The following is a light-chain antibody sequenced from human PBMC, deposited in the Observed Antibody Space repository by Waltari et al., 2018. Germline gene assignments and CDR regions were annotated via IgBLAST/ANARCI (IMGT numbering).Light chain of an antibody. J-gene: IGLJ2*01. Sequence: QSVLTQPPSVSGAPGQSVTISCTWSSSNIGAGYDVPWYQQLPGTAPKLLIYGNSNRPSGVPDRFSGSKSGTSASLAITGLQAEDEADYYCQSYDSSLSGLVFGGGTKLTVL. CDR3: QSYDSSLSGLV. CDR1: SSNIGAGYD. V-gene: IGLV1-40*01. CDR2: GNS.